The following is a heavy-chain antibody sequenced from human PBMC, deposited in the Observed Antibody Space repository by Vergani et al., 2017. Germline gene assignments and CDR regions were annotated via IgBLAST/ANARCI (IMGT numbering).Heavy chain of an antibody. D-gene: IGHD3-10*01. CDR3: ARSYGSGSGNDY. CDR2: IYYSGST. Sequence: QVQLQESGPGLVKPSETLSLTCTVSGGSISSYYWSWIRQPPGKGLEWIWYIYYSGSTNYNPSLKSRVTISVDTSKNQFSLKLSSVTAADTAVYYCARSYGSGSGNDYWGQGTLVTVSS. CDR1: GGSISSYY. V-gene: IGHV4-59*08. J-gene: IGHJ4*02.